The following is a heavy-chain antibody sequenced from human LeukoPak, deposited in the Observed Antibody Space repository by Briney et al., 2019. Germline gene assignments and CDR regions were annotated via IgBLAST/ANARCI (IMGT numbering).Heavy chain of an antibody. CDR2: INTGNGKT. Sequence: ASVKVSCKASGYSFTTYAIHWVRQAPGQRLEWVGWINTGNGKTNYSQKLQGTVALTRHTSAAIAYMELSGLRSEDMAVYFCAREQCGVRIPGFDFWGKGTRVTISS. CDR1: GYSFTTYA. J-gene: IGHJ4*02. D-gene: IGHD1-20*01. CDR3: AREQCGVRIPGFDF. V-gene: IGHV1-3*03.